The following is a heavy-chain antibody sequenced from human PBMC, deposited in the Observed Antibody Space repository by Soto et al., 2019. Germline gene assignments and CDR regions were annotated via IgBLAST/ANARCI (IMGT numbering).Heavy chain of an antibody. Sequence: SETLSLTCTVSGGSISSSSYYWGWIRQPPGKGLEWIGSIYYSGSTYYNPSLKSRVTISVDTSKNQFSLKLSSVTAADTAVYYCARGLYGVVPAARGYGYMDVWGKGTTVTVSS. J-gene: IGHJ6*03. V-gene: IGHV4-39*01. D-gene: IGHD2-2*01. CDR1: GGSISSSSYY. CDR3: ARGLYGVVPAARGYGYMDV. CDR2: IYYSGST.